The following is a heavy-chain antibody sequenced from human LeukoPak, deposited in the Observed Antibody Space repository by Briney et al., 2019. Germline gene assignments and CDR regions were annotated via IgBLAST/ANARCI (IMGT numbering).Heavy chain of an antibody. J-gene: IGHJ4*02. V-gene: IGHV4-59*01. CDR1: GGSISNYF. CDR3: ARLRRVGYRGHVAPDY. CDR2: MYYSGST. D-gene: IGHD5-24*01. Sequence: SETLSLTCTVSGGSISNYFWSWIRQPPGKGLEWIGYMYYSGSTNYNPSLKSRVTISVDTSKNQFSLKLSSVTAADTAVYYCARLRRVGYRGHVAPDYWGQGTLVTVSS.